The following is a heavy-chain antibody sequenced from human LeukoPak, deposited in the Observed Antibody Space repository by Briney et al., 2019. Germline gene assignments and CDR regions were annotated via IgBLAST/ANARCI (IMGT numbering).Heavy chain of an antibody. Sequence: ASVKVSCKASGITFSSYAISWVRQAPGQGLEWMGWINTTTGNPTYAQGLTGQFVFSLDTSVSTAYLQISSLKAEDTGVYYCARGHDTTGYFAYWGQGSLVTVSS. CDR3: ARGHDTTGYFAY. V-gene: IGHV7-4-1*02. CDR2: INTTTGNP. J-gene: IGHJ4*02. CDR1: GITFSSYA. D-gene: IGHD3-22*01.